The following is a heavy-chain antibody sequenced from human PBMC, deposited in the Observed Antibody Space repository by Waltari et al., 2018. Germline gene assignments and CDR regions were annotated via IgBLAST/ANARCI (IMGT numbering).Heavy chain of an antibody. D-gene: IGHD1-26*01. J-gene: IGHJ4*02. CDR1: GSTFSSYS. Sequence: EVQLVESGGGLVQPGGSVRPSCPASGSTFSSYSMNWVRQAPVKGLEWVSYSSSSSSTVYYGDSVQGRCTRSRDNAKNSLYLQMNSLRAEDTAVYYCARGLHIVGATKLSYWGQGTLVTVSS. CDR2: SSSSSSTV. V-gene: IGHV3-48*01. CDR3: ARGLHIVGATKLSY.